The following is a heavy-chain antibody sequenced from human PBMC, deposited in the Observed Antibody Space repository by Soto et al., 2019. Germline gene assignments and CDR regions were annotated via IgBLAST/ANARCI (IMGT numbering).Heavy chain of an antibody. CDR1: GGPFSSYA. V-gene: IGHV1-69*01. CDR2: LIPIFGTA. D-gene: IGHD3-22*01. Sequence: QVQLVQSGAEVKKPGSSVKVSCKASGGPFSSYAISWVRQAPGQGLEWMGGLIPIFGTANYAQKFQGRVRITANESASTADMELSSLRTEDTAVYYCACSIVVKRYFAYWGQGTLVIVSS. J-gene: IGHJ4*02. CDR3: ACSIVVKRYFAY.